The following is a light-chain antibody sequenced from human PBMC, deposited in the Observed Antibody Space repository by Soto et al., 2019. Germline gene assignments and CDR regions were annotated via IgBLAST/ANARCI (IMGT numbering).Light chain of an antibody. Sequence: EIEVTQYTKTLSASVGARVTKTCRASQTISRWLAWYQQKPGKAPNLLIYDASSLQSGVPSRFSGSGSGTEFTLTISSLQSDDFATYFSQHYDNLLITFAQGTRLEIK. J-gene: IGKJ5*01. V-gene: IGKV1-5*01. CDR3: QHYDNLLIT. CDR2: DAS. CDR1: QTISRW.